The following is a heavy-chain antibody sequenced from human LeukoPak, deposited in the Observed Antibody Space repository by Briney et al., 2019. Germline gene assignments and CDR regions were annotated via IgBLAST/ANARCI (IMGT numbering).Heavy chain of an antibody. D-gene: IGHD5-24*01. CDR2: IHPNSGGT. CDR1: GYTFIGYY. V-gene: IGHV1-2*06. Sequence: VASVKVSCKASGYTFIGYYMHWVRQAPGQGLEWMGRIHPNSGGTKYAQKFQGRVTMARDTSISTAYMELRSLRSDDTAIYYCAGDVEKSTRGLYHWGQGTLVTVSS. CDR3: AGDVEKSTRGLYH. J-gene: IGHJ4*02.